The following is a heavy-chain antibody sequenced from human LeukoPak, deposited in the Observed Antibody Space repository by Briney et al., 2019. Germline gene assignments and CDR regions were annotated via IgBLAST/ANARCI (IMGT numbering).Heavy chain of an antibody. D-gene: IGHD4-17*01. V-gene: IGHV3-30-3*01. CDR3: ARDYGDYEYYYYGMDV. CDR1: GFTFSSYA. CDR2: ISYDGSNK. Sequence: PGGSLRLSCAASGFTFSSYAMHWVRQAPGKGLEWVAVISYDGSNKYYADSVKGQFTISRDNSKNTLYLQMNSLRAEDTAVYYCARDYGDYEYYYYGMDVWGQGTTVTVSS. J-gene: IGHJ6*02.